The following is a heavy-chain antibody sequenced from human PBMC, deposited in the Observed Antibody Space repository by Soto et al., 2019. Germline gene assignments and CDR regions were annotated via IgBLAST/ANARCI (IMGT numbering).Heavy chain of an antibody. Sequence: EVQLVESGGGLVQPGGSLRLSCAASGFAFSSYWMQWVRQAPGKGPVWVSGISSDGGNTTYADFVKGRFTISRDNAENTLHLQMTSLTDADTAVYYCIKASTVTGVGGYRWGQGTLVTVSS. CDR3: IKASTVTGVGGYR. CDR2: ISSDGGNT. J-gene: IGHJ5*02. V-gene: IGHV3-74*01. CDR1: GFAFSSYW. D-gene: IGHD6-19*01.